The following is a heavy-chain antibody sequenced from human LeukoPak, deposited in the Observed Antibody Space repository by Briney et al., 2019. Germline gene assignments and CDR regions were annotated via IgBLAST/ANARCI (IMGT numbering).Heavy chain of an antibody. V-gene: IGHV1-46*01. D-gene: IGHD3-10*01. CDR2: INPSGGST. J-gene: IGHJ5*02. Sequence: ASVKVSCKASGYTFTSYHMHWVRQAPGQGLEWMGIINPSGGSTSYAQKFQGRVTMTRDTSTSTVYMELSSLRSEDTAVYYCARMGGSGSGPHGFDPWGQGTLVTVSS. CDR1: GYTFTSYH. CDR3: ARMGGSGSGPHGFDP.